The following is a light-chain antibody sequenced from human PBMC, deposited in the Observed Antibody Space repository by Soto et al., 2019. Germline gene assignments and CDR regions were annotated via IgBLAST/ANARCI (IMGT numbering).Light chain of an antibody. J-gene: IGKJ5*01. CDR3: MQGTHWPIT. V-gene: IGKV2-30*01. CDR2: KAS. CDR1: QSLVYSDGDTD. Sequence: DVVMPQSPRSLPVTLGQPASIPCRSGQSLVYSDGDTDFTWFQLRPGQSPSRLIYKASQRDSWVPDRFCGRGSGTDFTLEISRVESEDVGCSYCMQGTHWPITFGQGTRLEIK.